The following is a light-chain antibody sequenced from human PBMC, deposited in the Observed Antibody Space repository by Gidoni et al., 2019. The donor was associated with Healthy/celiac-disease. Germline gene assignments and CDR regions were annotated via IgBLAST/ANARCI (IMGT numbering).Light chain of an antibody. J-gene: IGKJ1*01. CDR3: QQYGSSPPT. V-gene: IGKV3D-20*01. Sequence: EIVLTQSPATLSLSPGERATLSCGASQSVSSSYLAWYQQKPGLAPRLPIYDASSRATGIPDRFSGSGSGTDFTLTISRLEPEDFAVYYCQQYGSSPPTFGQGTKVEIK. CDR2: DAS. CDR1: QSVSSSY.